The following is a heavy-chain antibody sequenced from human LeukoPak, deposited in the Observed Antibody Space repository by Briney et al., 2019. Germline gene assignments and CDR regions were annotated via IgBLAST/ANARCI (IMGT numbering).Heavy chain of an antibody. V-gene: IGHV3-13*01. J-gene: IGHJ4*02. D-gene: IGHD1-26*01. CDR1: GFTFSSYD. CDR3: ARDFGVGATSQGFGY. CDR2: IGTAGDT. Sequence: GGSLRLSCAASGFTFSSYDMHWVRQATGKGLEWVSAIGTAGDTYYPGSVKGRFTISRENAKNSLYLQMNSLRAEDTAVYYCARDFGVGATSQGFGYWGQGTLVTVSS.